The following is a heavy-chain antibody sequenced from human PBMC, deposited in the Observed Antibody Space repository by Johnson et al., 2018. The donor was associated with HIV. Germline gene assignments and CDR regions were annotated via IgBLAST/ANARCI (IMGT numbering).Heavy chain of an antibody. D-gene: IGHD4-11*01. CDR3: ARDLPLIHTVTSHRGAFDI. J-gene: IGHJ3*02. CDR1: GFTVNNKY. Sequence: VQLVESGGDLVQPGGSLRLSCAASGFTVNNKYMSWVRQPPGKGLEWVSSISVSGGSKYYADSAKGRFTISRDNSKNTLYLQMNSLRAEDTAVYYCARDLPLIHTVTSHRGAFDIWGQGTMVTVSS. V-gene: IGHV3-23*04. CDR2: SVSGGSK.